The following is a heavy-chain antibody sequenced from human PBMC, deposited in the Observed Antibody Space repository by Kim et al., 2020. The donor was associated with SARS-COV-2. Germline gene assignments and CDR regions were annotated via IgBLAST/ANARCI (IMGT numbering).Heavy chain of an antibody. CDR3: PRQRLGYDSSGSADY. V-gene: IGHV3-30*01. Sequence: DPVKGRFTLTRENSKNTLYLQMNSLRAEDTAVYYCPRQRLGYDSSGSADYWGQGTLATVSS. D-gene: IGHD3-22*01. J-gene: IGHJ4*02.